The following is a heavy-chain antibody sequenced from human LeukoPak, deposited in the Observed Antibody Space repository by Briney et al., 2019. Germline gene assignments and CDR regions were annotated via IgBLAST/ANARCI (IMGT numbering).Heavy chain of an antibody. D-gene: IGHD3-10*01. CDR2: ISGSGGST. CDR1: GFTFDSYA. V-gene: IGHV3-23*01. Sequence: GGSLRLSCAASGFTFDSYAMTWVRQAPGKGLEWVSAISGSGGSTFYADSVKGRFTISRDNSKNTLYLQMNSLRAEDSAVYYCARDLHGSGSYPHFDYWGQGTLVTVSS. CDR3: ARDLHGSGSYPHFDY. J-gene: IGHJ4*02.